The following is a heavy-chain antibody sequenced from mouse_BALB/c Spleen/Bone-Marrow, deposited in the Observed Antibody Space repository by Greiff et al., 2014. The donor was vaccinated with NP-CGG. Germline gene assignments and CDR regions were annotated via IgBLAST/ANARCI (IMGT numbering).Heavy chain of an antibody. V-gene: IGHV2-2*02. CDR1: GFSLTTYG. D-gene: IGHD3-1*01. CDR2: IWSGGST. CDR3: ARNHRGYYFDY. J-gene: IGHJ2*01. Sequence: QVQLQQSGPGLVQPSQSLSITCTVSGFSLTTYGVHWVRQSPGKGLEWLGVIWSGGSTDYNAAFISRLSISKDNSKSQVFCKMNSLQANDTAIYYCARNHRGYYFDYWGQGTTLTVSS.